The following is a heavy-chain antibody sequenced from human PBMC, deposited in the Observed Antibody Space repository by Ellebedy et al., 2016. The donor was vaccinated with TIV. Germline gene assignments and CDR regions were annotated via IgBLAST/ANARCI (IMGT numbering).Heavy chain of an antibody. CDR2: IHDSGTT. CDR1: GDSLSSSRYY. J-gene: IGHJ4*02. CDR3: ARGIAGRLSRVYFDD. D-gene: IGHD6-6*01. Sequence: MPSETLSLTCTVSGDSLSSSRYYWTWIRQHPGKGLEWIGYIHDSGTTYYNPSLKSRVTISVDRSKNHFSLKLSSVTAADTAVYSCARGIAGRLSRVYFDDWGQGTLVTVSS. V-gene: IGHV4-31*03.